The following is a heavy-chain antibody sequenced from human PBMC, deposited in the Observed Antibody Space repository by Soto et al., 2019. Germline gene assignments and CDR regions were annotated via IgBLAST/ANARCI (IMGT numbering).Heavy chain of an antibody. CDR1: GFTFSSYD. CDR2: IGTAGDT. J-gene: IGHJ4*02. D-gene: IGHD2-15*01. Sequence: GGSLRLSCAASGFTFSSYDMRWVRQATGKGLEWVSAIGTAGDTYYPGSVKGRFTISRENAKNSLYLQMNSLRAEDTAVYYCARADCSGGSCYSASFDYWGQGTLVTVSS. CDR3: ARADCSGGSCYSASFDY. V-gene: IGHV3-13*01.